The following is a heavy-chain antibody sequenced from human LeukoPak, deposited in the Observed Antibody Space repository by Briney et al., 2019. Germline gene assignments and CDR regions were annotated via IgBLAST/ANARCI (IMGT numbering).Heavy chain of an antibody. CDR2: VYTSGST. J-gene: IGHJ4*02. D-gene: IGHD4-11*01. CDR3: AKSYFDYSTYYSYYFNL. V-gene: IGHV4-4*09. Sequence: SETLFLTCTVSGGSISGGYWSWIRQPPGRGLEWIGYVYTSGSTNYNPSLKSRVTISVDTSKSQFALKLSSVTAADTAVYYCAKSYFDYSTYYSYYFNLWGQGALVTVSS. CDR1: GGSISGGY.